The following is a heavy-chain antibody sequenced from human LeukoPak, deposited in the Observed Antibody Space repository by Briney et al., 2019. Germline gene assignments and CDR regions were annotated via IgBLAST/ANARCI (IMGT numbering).Heavy chain of an antibody. J-gene: IGHJ4*02. CDR3: AKVPVTTCSGAYCYPFDY. D-gene: IGHD2-15*01. CDR1: GFTFSSYG. CDR2: IRYDGSNK. V-gene: IGHV3-30*02. Sequence: AGGSLRLSCAASGFTFSSYGMHWVRQAPGKGLEWVAFIRYDGSNKYYADSVKGRFTISRDNAKNSLYLQMNSLRAEDAAVYYCAKVPVTTCSGAYCYPFDYWGQGTLVTVSS.